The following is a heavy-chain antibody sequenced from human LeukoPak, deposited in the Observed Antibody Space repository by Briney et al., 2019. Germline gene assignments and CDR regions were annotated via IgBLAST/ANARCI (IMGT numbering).Heavy chain of an antibody. J-gene: IGHJ4*02. CDR3: ARAVYYYDSSGYRYYFDY. CDR2: IYHTGSI. D-gene: IGHD3-22*01. Sequence: PSETLSLTCSVSGGSVSSANYYWSWVRQPPGKGLAWIGEIYHTGSISYNPSLKSRVTISVDKSKNQFSLKLSSVTAADTAVYYCARAVYYYDSSGYRYYFDYWGQGTLVTVSS. CDR1: GGSVSSANYY. V-gene: IGHV4-61*01.